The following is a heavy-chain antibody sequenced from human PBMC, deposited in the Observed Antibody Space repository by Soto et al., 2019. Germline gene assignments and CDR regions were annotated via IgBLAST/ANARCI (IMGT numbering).Heavy chain of an antibody. J-gene: IGHJ6*02. V-gene: IGHV1-69*06. CDR3: AKSWGGEISSYDSAMDV. Sequence: QVQLGQSGAEVKRPGSSVNVYGKASGGYFNNRQTLNSYPISCVLQAPGQGLEWMGGIIPLFCTSNYAQRFQGRVTSTADKSTSTTYLEWTKVTTDDTAVYCCAKSWGGEISSYDSAMDVWGPGPRVPVS. D-gene: IGHD3-16*01. CDR1: GGYFNNRQTLNSYP. CDR2: IIPLFCTS.